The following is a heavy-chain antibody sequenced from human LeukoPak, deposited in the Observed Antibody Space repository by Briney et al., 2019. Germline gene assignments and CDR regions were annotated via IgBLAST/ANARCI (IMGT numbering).Heavy chain of an antibody. CDR3: ATPSPHCSSTSCLTLGY. D-gene: IGHD2-2*01. V-gene: IGHV1-24*01. Sequence: ASVKVSCKVSGYTLTELSMHWVRQAPGKGLEWMGGFDPEDGETIYVQKFQGRVTMTEDTSTDTAYMELSSLRSEDTAVYYCATPSPHCSSTSCLTLGYWGQGTLVTVSS. CDR1: GYTLTELS. J-gene: IGHJ4*02. CDR2: FDPEDGET.